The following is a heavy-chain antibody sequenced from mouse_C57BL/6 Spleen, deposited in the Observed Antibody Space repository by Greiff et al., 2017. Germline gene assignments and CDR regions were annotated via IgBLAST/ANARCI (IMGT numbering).Heavy chain of an antibody. CDR3: ARRGYDSRLDY. J-gene: IGHJ2*01. D-gene: IGHD1-1*01. CDR2: IDPSDSYT. CDR1: GYTFTSYW. V-gene: IGHV1-69*01. Sequence: VQLQQPGAELVMPGASVKLSCKASGYTFTSYWMHWVKQRPGQGLEWIGEIDPSDSYTNYNQKFKGNFTFTVDKSSSTAYMQLSSLTSEDSAVDYYARRGYDSRLDYWGQGTTLTVSS.